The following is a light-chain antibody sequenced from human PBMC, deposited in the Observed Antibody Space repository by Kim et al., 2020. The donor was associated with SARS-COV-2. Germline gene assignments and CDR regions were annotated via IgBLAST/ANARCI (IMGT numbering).Light chain of an antibody. V-gene: IGLV2-14*03. CDR1: NSDVGAYNY. CDR2: DVS. CDR3: SSFTSSSTYWV. J-gene: IGLJ3*02. Sequence: HSITSACTGPNSDVGAYNYVSWYQQHPGKAPKLMIYDVSKRPSGVSSRFSGSKSGNTASLTISGLQAGDEADYFCSSFTSSSTYWVFGGGTQLTVL.